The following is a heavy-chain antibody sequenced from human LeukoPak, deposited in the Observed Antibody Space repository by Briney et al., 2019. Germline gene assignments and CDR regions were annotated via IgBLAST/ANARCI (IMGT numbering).Heavy chain of an antibody. Sequence: PSETLSLTCTVSGGSISSSSYSWGWIRQPPGKGLEWIGGVSHSGSINYDPSLKNRVTISVDTSKNQFSLKLSSVTAADTAVHYCWAIVTTIKLDFWGQGTLVTVSS. D-gene: IGHD5-12*01. V-gene: IGHV4-39*01. J-gene: IGHJ4*02. CDR1: GGSISSSSYS. CDR2: VSHSGSI. CDR3: WAIVTTIKLDF.